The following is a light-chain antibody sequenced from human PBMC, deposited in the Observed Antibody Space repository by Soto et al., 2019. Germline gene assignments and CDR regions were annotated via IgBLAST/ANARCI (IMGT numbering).Light chain of an antibody. CDR2: GAS. CDR1: QSVSSSY. CDR3: QQYGSSQS. V-gene: IGKV3-20*01. Sequence: EIVLTQSPGTLSLSPGERATLSCRASQSVSSSYLAWYQQKPGQAPRLLIYGASSRATGIPDWFSGSGSGTDFILTISRLEPEDFAVYYCQQYGSSQSFGQGTKVEIK. J-gene: IGKJ1*01.